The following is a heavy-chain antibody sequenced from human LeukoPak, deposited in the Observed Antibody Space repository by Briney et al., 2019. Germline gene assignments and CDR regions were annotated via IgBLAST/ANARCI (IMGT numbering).Heavy chain of an antibody. CDR1: GGSISSYY. J-gene: IGHJ3*02. Sequence: ETLSLTCTVSGGSISSYYWSWVRQAPGKGLEWVSVLYGGGTTYYADSVKGRFTISRDNSKNTPFLQMNSLRAEDTAVYYCARGRVGAPDVFDIWGQGTMVTVSS. CDR2: LYGGGTT. D-gene: IGHD1-26*01. V-gene: IGHV3-53*01. CDR3: ARGRVGAPDVFDI.